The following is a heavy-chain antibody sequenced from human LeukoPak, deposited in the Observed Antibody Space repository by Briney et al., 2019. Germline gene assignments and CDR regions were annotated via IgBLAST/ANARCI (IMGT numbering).Heavy chain of an antibody. CDR3: ARGCSSTSCSDY. J-gene: IGHJ4*02. Sequence: GASVKVSCKASGYTFTSYDINWVRLATGQGLEWMGWMNPNSGNTGYAQKFQGRVTMTRNTSISTAYMELSSLRSEDTAVYYCARGCSSTSCSDYWGQGTLVTVSS. CDR1: GYTFTSYD. D-gene: IGHD2-2*01. CDR2: MNPNSGNT. V-gene: IGHV1-8*01.